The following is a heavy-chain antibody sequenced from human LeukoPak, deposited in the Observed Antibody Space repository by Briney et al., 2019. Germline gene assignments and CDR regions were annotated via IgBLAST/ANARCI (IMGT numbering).Heavy chain of an antibody. J-gene: IGHJ4*02. V-gene: IGHV3-66*01. D-gene: IGHD6-19*01. CDR1: GFTVSSKY. CDR2: IYGDSTT. CDR3: ASIAVTGGYFDN. Sequence: GGSLRLSCAASGFTVSSKYMGWVRQAPGKGLEWVSVIYGDSTTYYPDSVKGRFNISRDNSKNTVYLQVNSLRAEDTAVCYCASIAVTGGYFDNWGQGTLVAVSS.